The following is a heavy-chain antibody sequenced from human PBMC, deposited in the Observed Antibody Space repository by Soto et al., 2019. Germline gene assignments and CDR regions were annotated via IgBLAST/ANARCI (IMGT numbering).Heavy chain of an antibody. CDR2: ISSSSSTI. J-gene: IGHJ6*02. D-gene: IGHD6-6*01. CDR1: GFTFSSYS. CDR3: ARQEYSSASYGMGV. Sequence: EVQLVESGGGLVQPGGSLRLSCAASGFTFSSYSMNWVRQAPGKGLEWVSDISSSSSTIYYAYSVKGRFTISRYNAKNAMYMKMNSLRDEDTAAYYCARQEYSSASYGMGVWGQGTTVTVSS. V-gene: IGHV3-48*02.